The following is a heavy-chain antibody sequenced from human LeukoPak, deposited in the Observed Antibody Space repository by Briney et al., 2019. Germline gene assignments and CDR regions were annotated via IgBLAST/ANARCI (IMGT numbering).Heavy chain of an antibody. J-gene: IGHJ4*02. D-gene: IGHD2-2*01. Sequence: PGGSLRLSCAASGFTFSSYTMNWVRQAPGKGLEWVSGISGVGISTYYADSVKGRFTISRDNSKNTLYLQMNSLRAEDTAVYYCAKDRVRYCSSTTCEYFDYWGQGTLVTVSS. CDR2: ISGVGIST. CDR3: AKDRVRYCSSTTCEYFDY. V-gene: IGHV3-23*01. CDR1: GFTFSSYT.